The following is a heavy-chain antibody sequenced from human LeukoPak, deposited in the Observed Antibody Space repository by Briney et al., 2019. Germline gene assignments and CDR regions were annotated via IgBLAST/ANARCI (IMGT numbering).Heavy chain of an antibody. CDR1: GFTFSSYW. V-gene: IGHV3-7*01. Sequence: GGYLRLSCVASGFTFSSYWMSWVRQDPGKGLEWVGNIKQDGSEKYYVASVRGRFTISRDNAKNSLYLQMNSLRAEDTAVYYCARERDIVVVPAAIEDAFDIWGQGTMVTVSS. D-gene: IGHD2-2*02. CDR2: IKQDGSEK. CDR3: ARERDIVVVPAAIEDAFDI. J-gene: IGHJ3*02.